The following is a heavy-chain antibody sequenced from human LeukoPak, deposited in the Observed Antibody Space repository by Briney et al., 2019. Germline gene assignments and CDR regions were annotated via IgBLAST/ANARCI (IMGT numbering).Heavy chain of an antibody. CDR2: IYYSGST. Sequence: SETLSLTCTVSGGSINSYYWSWIRQPPGKGLEWIGFIYYSGSTNYNPSLKSRVTISVDTSKNQFSQKLSSVTAADTAVYYCARDHKAYFDYWGQGTLVTVSS. CDR3: ARDHKAYFDY. J-gene: IGHJ4*02. V-gene: IGHV4-59*12. CDR1: GGSINSYY.